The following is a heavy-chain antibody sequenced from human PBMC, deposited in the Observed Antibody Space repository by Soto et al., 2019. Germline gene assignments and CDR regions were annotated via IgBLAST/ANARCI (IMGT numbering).Heavy chain of an antibody. CDR3: ARDPLPYCTNGVCYFDP. CDR1: GYTFTSYG. J-gene: IGHJ5*02. Sequence: GASVKVSCKASGYTFTSYGISWVRQAPGQGLEWMGWISAYNGNTNYAQKLQGRVTMTTDTSTSTAYMELRSLRSDDTAVYYCARDPLPYCTNGVCYFDPWGQGTLVTVSS. D-gene: IGHD2-8*01. V-gene: IGHV1-18*01. CDR2: ISAYNGNT.